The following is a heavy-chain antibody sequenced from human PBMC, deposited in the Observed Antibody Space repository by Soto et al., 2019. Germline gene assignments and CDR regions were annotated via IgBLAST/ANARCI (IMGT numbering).Heavy chain of an antibody. J-gene: IGHJ6*02. CDR2: ISYDGSNK. V-gene: IGHV3-30*18. CDR1: GFNFISYG. CDR3: AKVREAARPNYYYYYGMDV. D-gene: IGHD6-6*01. Sequence: WGSLTLSCAASGFNFISYGMHWVRQAPGKGLEWVAVISYDGSNKYYADSVKGRFTISRDNSKNTLYLQMNSLRAEDTAVYYCAKVREAARPNYYYYYGMDVWGQGTTVTVSS.